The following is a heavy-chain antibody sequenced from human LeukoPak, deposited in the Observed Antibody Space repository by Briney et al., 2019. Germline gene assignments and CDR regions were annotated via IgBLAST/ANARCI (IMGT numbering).Heavy chain of an antibody. D-gene: IGHD6-6*01. Sequence: HPGGSLRLSCAASGFTFSSYAMMWVRQAPGKGLDWVSTISVSGGSPNYADSVKGRFTISRDNSKNTLFLQMNSLRAEDTAVYYCARGSIAALFDYWGQGTLVTVSS. CDR3: ARGSIAALFDY. V-gene: IGHV3-23*01. CDR1: GFTFSSYA. J-gene: IGHJ4*02. CDR2: ISVSGGSP.